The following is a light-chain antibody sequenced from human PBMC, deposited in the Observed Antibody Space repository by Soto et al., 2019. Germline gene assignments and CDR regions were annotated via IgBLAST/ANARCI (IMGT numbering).Light chain of an antibody. CDR1: QSVSSN. V-gene: IGKV3-15*01. J-gene: IGKJ1*01. CDR2: GAS. Sequence: EIVMTQSPATLSVSPGERATLSCRASQSVSSNLAWYQQKPGQAPRLLIYGASTRATGIPARFSGSGSGTEFTLTTSSLQAEDFADYYCQQYNNWPPWTFGQGTKVEIK. CDR3: QQYNNWPPWT.